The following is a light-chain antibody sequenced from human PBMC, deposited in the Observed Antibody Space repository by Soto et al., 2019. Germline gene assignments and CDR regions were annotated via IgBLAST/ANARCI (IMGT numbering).Light chain of an antibody. Sequence: QSVLTQPPSVSAAPGQKVTISCSGSSSNIENNYVAWYQQLPGTAPKLLIYDNNQRPSGIPDRFSGSKSGTSATLGITGLQTGDEADYYCGTWDSSLSTVLFGGGTKFTFL. CDR1: SSNIENNY. V-gene: IGLV1-51*01. J-gene: IGLJ2*01. CDR2: DNN. CDR3: GTWDSSLSTVL.